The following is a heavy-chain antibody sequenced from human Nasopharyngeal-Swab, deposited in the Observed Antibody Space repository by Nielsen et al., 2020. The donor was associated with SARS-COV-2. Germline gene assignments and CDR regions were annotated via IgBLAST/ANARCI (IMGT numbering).Heavy chain of an antibody. Sequence: SGSTLVNPTQTLTLTCTFPGFSLSTTGMCVSWIRQPPGKALEWPARIDWDDDKYYSTSLKTRLTITKHTSKNQVVLTMTNMDPVDTATYYCARLVAGTVAFDYWGQGTLVTVSS. CDR3: ARLVAGTVAFDY. CDR1: GFSLSTTGMC. CDR2: IDWDDDK. D-gene: IGHD6-19*01. V-gene: IGHV2-70*11. J-gene: IGHJ4*02.